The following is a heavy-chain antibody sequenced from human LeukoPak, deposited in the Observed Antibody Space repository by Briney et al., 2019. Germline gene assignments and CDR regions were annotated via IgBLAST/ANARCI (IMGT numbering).Heavy chain of an antibody. CDR1: GGTFSSYA. J-gene: IGHJ4*02. V-gene: IGHV1-69*05. CDR2: IIPIFGTA. CDR3: ASVSGSYSEYYFDY. Sequence: SVKVSCKASGGTFSSYAISWVRQAPGQGLEWMGRIIPIFGTANCAQKFQGRVTINTDESTSTAYMELSSLRSEDTAVYYCASVSGSYSEYYFDYWGQGTLVTVSS. D-gene: IGHD1-26*01.